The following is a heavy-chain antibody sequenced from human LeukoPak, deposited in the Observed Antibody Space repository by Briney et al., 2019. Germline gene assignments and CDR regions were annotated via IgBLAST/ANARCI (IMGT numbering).Heavy chain of an antibody. CDR1: GYTFTSYD. CDR3: ARADSSGYYWVDY. V-gene: IGHV1-8*01. Sequence: ASVKVSCKASGYTFTSYDINWVRQATGQGLEWMGWMNPNSGSTGYAQKFQGRVTMTRNTSISTAYMELSSLRSEDTAVYYCARADSSGYYWVDYWGQGTLVTVSS. CDR2: MNPNSGST. J-gene: IGHJ4*02. D-gene: IGHD3-22*01.